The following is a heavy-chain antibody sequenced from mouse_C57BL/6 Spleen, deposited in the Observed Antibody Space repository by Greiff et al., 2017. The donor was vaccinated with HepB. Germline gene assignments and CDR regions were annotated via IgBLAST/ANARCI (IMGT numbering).Heavy chain of an antibody. V-gene: IGHV1-15*01. CDR1: GYTFTDYE. J-gene: IGHJ3*01. CDR3: TRGHDYDEETGTLAY. CDR2: IDPETGGT. D-gene: IGHD2-4*01. Sequence: VQLKESGAELVRPGASVTLSCKASGYTFTDYEMHWVKQTPVHGLGWIGAIDPETGGTAYNQKFKGKAILTADKSSSTAYMELRSLTSEDSAVYYCTRGHDYDEETGTLAYWGQGTLVTVSA.